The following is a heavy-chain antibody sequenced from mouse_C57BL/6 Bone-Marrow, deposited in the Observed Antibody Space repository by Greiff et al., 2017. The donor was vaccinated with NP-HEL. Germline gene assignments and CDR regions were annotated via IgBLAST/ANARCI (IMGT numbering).Heavy chain of an antibody. CDR1: GYTFTSYG. Sequence: QVQLKQSGAELARPGASVKLSCKASGYTFTSYGISWVKQRTGQGLEWIGEIYPRSGNTYYNEKFKGKATLTADKSSSTAYMELRSLTSEDSAVYFCARKGFITTVFDYWGQGTTLTVCS. D-gene: IGHD1-1*01. V-gene: IGHV1-81*01. CDR2: IYPRSGNT. CDR3: ARKGFITTVFDY. J-gene: IGHJ2*01.